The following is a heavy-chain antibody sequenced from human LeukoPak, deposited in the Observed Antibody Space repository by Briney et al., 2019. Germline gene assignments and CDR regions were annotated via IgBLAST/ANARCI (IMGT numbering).Heavy chain of an antibody. CDR3: AKEWGGSSWQMGPLALDY. CDR1: GFTFSSYS. Sequence: PGGSLRLSCAASGFTFSSYSMNWVRQAPGKGLEWVSSISSTGSYIYYADSVKGRFTISRDNSKNTLYLQMNSLRAEDTAVYYCAKEWGGSSWQMGPLALDYWGQGTLVTVSS. V-gene: IGHV3-21*04. J-gene: IGHJ4*02. D-gene: IGHD6-13*01. CDR2: ISSTGSYI.